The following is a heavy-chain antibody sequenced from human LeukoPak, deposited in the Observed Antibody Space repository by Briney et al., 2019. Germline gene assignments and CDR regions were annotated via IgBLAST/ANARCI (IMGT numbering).Heavy chain of an antibody. Sequence: PSETLSLTCTVSGDSISSNTYYWGWIRQPPGKGLEWIGSIYYSGGTYYNPSLKSRVTISVDTSKNQFSLKLSSVTAADTAVYYCARLNRNFDWLLDYWGQGTLVTVSS. V-gene: IGHV4-39*01. CDR3: ARLNRNFDWLLDY. CDR1: GDSISSNTYY. CDR2: IYYSGGT. D-gene: IGHD3-9*01. J-gene: IGHJ4*02.